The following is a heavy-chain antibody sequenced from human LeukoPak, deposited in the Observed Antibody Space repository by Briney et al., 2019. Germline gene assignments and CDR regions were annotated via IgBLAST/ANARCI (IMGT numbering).Heavy chain of an antibody. V-gene: IGHV1-24*01. CDR3: ATSRVGDTVSLDY. CDR1: GYTLTELS. J-gene: IGHJ4*02. Sequence: ASVKVSCKVSGYTLTELSIHWVRQSPGKGLEWMGGFEPEDAKTFYAQRFQGRITTTEDTSTNTGYMNLSSLRSEDTAIYYCATSRVGDTVSLDYWGQGSLVTVSS. D-gene: IGHD1-26*01. CDR2: FEPEDAKT.